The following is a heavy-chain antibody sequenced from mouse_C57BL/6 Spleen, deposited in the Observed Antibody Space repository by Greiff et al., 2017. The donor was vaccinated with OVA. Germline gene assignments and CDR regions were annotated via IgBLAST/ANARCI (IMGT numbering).Heavy chain of an antibody. Sequence: QVQLQQSGAELARPGASVKLSCKASGYTFTSYGISWVKQRTGQGLEWIGEIYPRSGNTYYNEKFKGKATLTADKSSSTAYMELRSLTSEDSAVYFCARPRSITTVVGDYYAMDYWGQGTSVTVSS. CDR3: ARPRSITTVVGDYYAMDY. D-gene: IGHD1-1*01. CDR2: IYPRSGNT. V-gene: IGHV1-81*01. CDR1: GYTFTSYG. J-gene: IGHJ4*01.